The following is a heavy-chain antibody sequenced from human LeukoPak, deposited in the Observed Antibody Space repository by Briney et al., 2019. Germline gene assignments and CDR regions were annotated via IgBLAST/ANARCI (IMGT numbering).Heavy chain of an antibody. CDR1: GFTFSSYA. CDR2: ISYDGSNK. D-gene: IGHD3-10*01. CDR3: AKDPRYYYGSGVDYYYYYMDV. V-gene: IGHV3-30*04. J-gene: IGHJ6*03. Sequence: GGSLRLSCAASGFTFSSYAMHWVRQAPGKGLEWVAVISYDGSNKYYADSVKGRFTISRDNSKNTLYLQMNSLRAEDTAVYYCAKDPRYYYGSGVDYYYYYMDVWGKGTTVTISS.